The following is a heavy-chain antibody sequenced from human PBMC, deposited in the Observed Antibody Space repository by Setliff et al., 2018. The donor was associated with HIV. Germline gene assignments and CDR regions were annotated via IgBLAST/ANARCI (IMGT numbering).Heavy chain of an antibody. V-gene: IGHV2-70*11. CDR1: GFSLSTSGIC. CDR2: IDWDDDK. Sequence: SGPTLVNPTQTLTLTCTFSGFSLSTSGICVSWIRQPPGKALEWLARIDWDDDKYYNTSLKTRLTISKDTSKNQVVLTMTNMDPVDTATYFCARIQSLSPSTDAYFDYWGQGTLVTVSS. J-gene: IGHJ4*02. CDR3: ARIQSLSPSTDAYFDY.